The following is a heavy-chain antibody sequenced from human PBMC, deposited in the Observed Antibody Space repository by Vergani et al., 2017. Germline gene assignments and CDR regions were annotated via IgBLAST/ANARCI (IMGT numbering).Heavy chain of an antibody. J-gene: IGHJ6*02. Sequence: EVQLVESGGGLVQPGGSLRLSCAASGFTFSTYDMHWVRQATGKGLEWVSAIGTAGDTYYPGSVKGRFTISRENAKNSLYLQMNGLRAGDTAVYYCARVLGPNIGFWYYYYGRDVWGQGTTVTVSS. CDR3: ARVLGPNIGFWYYYYGRDV. D-gene: IGHD3-16*01. V-gene: IGHV3-13*01. CDR1: GFTFSTYD. CDR2: IGTAGDT.